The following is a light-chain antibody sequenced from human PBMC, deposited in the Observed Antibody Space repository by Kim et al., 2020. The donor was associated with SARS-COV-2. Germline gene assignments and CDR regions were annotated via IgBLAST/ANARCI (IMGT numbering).Light chain of an antibody. CDR1: KLGDKY. CDR3: QAWDSSIYV. V-gene: IGLV3-1*01. CDR2: RDN. Sequence: SYELTQPPSVSVSPGQTASIPCSGDKLGDKYASWYQQKPGQSPVVVIFRDNRRPSGIPERFSGSNSGNTATLTISGTQAMDEADYYCQAWDSSIYVFGTGTKVTVL. J-gene: IGLJ1*01.